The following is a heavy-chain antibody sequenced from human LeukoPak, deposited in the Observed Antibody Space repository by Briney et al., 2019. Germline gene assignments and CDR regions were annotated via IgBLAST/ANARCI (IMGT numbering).Heavy chain of an antibody. Sequence: GGSLRLSCTASGFTFGDYAMTWVRQAPGKGLEWVGRIKSKTDGGTTDYAAPVKGRFTISRDDSKNALYLQMNSLKIEDTAVYYCTTSLTSGAYIDYWGQGTLVTVSS. V-gene: IGHV3-15*01. CDR3: TTSLTSGAYIDY. CDR2: IKSKTDGGTT. J-gene: IGHJ4*02. D-gene: IGHD2-15*01. CDR1: GFTFGDYA.